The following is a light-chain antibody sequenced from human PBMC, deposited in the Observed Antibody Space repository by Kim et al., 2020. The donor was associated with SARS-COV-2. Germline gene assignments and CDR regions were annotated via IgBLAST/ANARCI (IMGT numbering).Light chain of an antibody. CDR1: SGSIASNY. CDR2: EDN. J-gene: IGLJ3*02. V-gene: IGLV6-57*01. Sequence: GKTVPVSCTRSSGSIASNYVQWYQQRPGSSPTTVIYEDNQRPSGVPDRFSGSIDSSSTSASLSVSGLKTEDEADYYCQSYDSSIRVFGGGTQLTVL. CDR3: QSYDSSIRV.